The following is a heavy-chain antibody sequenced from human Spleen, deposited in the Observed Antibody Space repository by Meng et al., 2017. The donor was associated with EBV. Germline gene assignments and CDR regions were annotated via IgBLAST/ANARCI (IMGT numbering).Heavy chain of an antibody. D-gene: IGHD5-24*01. CDR1: GGTLCSYA. CDR3: AIDGYNPYYFDH. Sequence: QVQLGQSGGEVTQPGSSVKVSCKASGGTLCSYAISWVRQAPGQGLEGMGGIIPMFGTTNYAQKFQGRVTITADESTSTAYMELSSLRSEDTAVYYCAIDGYNPYYFDHWGQGTLVTVSS. J-gene: IGHJ4*02. V-gene: IGHV1-69*13. CDR2: IIPMFGTT.